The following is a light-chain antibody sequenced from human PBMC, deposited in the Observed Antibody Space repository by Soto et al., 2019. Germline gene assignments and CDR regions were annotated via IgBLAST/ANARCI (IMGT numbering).Light chain of an antibody. J-gene: IGLJ2*01. CDR1: SSNIGSNY. V-gene: IGLV1-47*01. CDR3: AAWDDSLSAHVV. CDR2: RNN. Sequence: QSVLTQPPSASGTPGQRVTISCSGSSSNIGSNYVYWYQQLPGAAPKLLIYRNNQRPSGVPDRFSGSKSGTSASLAIGGLRPEDEADYYCAAWDDSLSAHVVFGGGTKLTVL.